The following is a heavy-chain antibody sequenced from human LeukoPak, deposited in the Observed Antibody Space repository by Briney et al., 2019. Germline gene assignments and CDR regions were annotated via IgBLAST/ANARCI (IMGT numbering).Heavy chain of an antibody. V-gene: IGHV3-21*01. CDR2: ISSSSSYI. Sequence: PGGSLRLSCAASGFTFSSYAMSWVRQAPGKGLEWVSSISSSSSYIYYADSVKGRFTISRDNAKNSLYLQMNSLRAEDTAVYYCARVHPHFAFDIWGQGKMVTVSS. J-gene: IGHJ3*02. CDR1: GFTFSSYA. CDR3: ARVHPHFAFDI.